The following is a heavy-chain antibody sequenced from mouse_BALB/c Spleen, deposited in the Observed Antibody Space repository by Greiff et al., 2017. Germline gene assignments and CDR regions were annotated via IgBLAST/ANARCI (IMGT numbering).Heavy chain of an antibody. CDR2: MSSGGSYT. J-gene: IGHJ3*01. D-gene: IGHD2-2*01. CDR3: ARHDGYDVGFAY. Sequence: EVKLVESGGDLVKPGGSLKLSCAASGFTFSSYGMSWVRQTPDKRLEWVATMSSGGSYTYYPDSVKGRFTISRDNAKNTLYLQMSSLKSEDTAMYYCARHDGYDVGFAYWGQGTLVTVSA. CDR1: GFTFSSYG. V-gene: IGHV5-6*02.